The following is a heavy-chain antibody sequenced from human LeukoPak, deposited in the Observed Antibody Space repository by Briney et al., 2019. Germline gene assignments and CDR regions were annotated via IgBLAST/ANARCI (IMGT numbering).Heavy chain of an antibody. CDR1: GFTFSSYS. Sequence: GGSLRLSCAASGFTFSSYSMNWVRQAPGKGLEWVSSISSSSSYIYYADSVKGRFTISRVNAKNSLYLQMNSLRAEDTAVYYCARDTIAVAGIDYWGQGTLVTVSS. CDR2: ISSSSSYI. CDR3: ARDTIAVAGIDY. D-gene: IGHD6-19*01. J-gene: IGHJ4*02. V-gene: IGHV3-21*01.